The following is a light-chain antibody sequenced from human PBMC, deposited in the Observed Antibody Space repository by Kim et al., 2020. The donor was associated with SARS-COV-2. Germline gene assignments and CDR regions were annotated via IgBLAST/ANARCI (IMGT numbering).Light chain of an antibody. CDR2: DNN. CDR3: GTWDSSLSAGCV. J-gene: IGLJ1*01. Sequence: QKITSSCSGSSSNIGNNYVSWYQQLPGTAPKLLIYDNNKRPSGIPDRFSGSKSGTSATLGITGLQTGDEADYYCGTWDSSLSAGCVFGTGTKVTVL. CDR1: SSNIGNNY. V-gene: IGLV1-51*01.